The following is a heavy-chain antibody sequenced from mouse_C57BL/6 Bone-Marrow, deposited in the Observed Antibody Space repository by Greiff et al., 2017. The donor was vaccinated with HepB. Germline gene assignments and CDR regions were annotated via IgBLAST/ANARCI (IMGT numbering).Heavy chain of an antibody. Sequence: EVQLQQSGPELVKPGASVKISCKASGYSFTGYYMNWVKQSPEKSLEWIGEINPSTGGTTYNQKFKAKATLTVDKSSSTAYMQLKSLTSEDSAVYYCAREGNYYYGSSYGYFDVWGTGTTVTVSS. V-gene: IGHV1-42*01. CDR2: INPSTGGT. D-gene: IGHD1-1*01. CDR1: GYSFTGYY. CDR3: AREGNYYYGSSYGYFDV. J-gene: IGHJ1*03.